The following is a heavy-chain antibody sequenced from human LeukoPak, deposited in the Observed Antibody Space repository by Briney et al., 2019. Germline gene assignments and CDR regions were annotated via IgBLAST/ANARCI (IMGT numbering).Heavy chain of an antibody. CDR2: INPNSGGT. Sequence: ASVKVSCKASGYTFTGYYMHWVRQAPGQGLEWMGWINPNSGGTNYAQKFQGRVTMTRDTSISTAYMELSRLRSDDTAVYYCAIIVGRGGNRVGWFDPWGQGTLVTVSS. D-gene: IGHD4-23*01. CDR3: AIIVGRGGNRVGWFDP. CDR1: GYTFTGYY. J-gene: IGHJ5*02. V-gene: IGHV1-2*02.